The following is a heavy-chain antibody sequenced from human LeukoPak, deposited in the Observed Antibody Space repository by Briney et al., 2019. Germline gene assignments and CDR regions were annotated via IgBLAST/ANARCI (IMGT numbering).Heavy chain of an antibody. V-gene: IGHV4-59*01. Sequence: SETLSLTCTVSGGSISSYYWSWIRQPPGKGLEWIGYIYYSGSTNYNPSLKSRVTISVDTSKNQFSLKLSSVTAADTAVYYCARDTAAAGSGFDYWGQGTLVTISS. J-gene: IGHJ4*02. D-gene: IGHD6-13*01. CDR1: GGSISSYY. CDR3: ARDTAAAGSGFDY. CDR2: IYYSGST.